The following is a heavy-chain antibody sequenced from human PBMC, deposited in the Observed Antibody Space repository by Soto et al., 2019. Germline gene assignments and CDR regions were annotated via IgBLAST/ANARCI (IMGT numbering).Heavy chain of an antibody. CDR3: AKGQIAAADYYYYGMDV. V-gene: IGHV3-23*01. CDR2: ISGSGGST. CDR1: GFTFSSYA. J-gene: IGHJ6*02. Sequence: PGGSLILSCAASGFTFSSYAMSWVRQAPGKGLEWVSAISGSGGSTYYADSVKGRFTISRDNPKNTLYLQMNSLRAEDTAVYYCAKGQIAAADYYYYGMDVWGQGTTVTVAS. D-gene: IGHD6-13*01.